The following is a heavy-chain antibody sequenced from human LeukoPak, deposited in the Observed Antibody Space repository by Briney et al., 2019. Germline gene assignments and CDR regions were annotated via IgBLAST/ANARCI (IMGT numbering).Heavy chain of an antibody. D-gene: IGHD3-22*01. V-gene: IGHV4-59*02. Sequence: SSETLSLTCTVSGGSVSNYYWSWIRQPPGEGLEWIGYIYYTGNTNYNPSLKSRVIISVDTSKNQFSLKLSSVTAADTAVYYCARPYYSDSSGYYYDYWGQGTLVTVPS. CDR2: IYYTGNT. J-gene: IGHJ4*02. CDR3: ARPYYSDSSGYYYDY. CDR1: GGSVSNYY.